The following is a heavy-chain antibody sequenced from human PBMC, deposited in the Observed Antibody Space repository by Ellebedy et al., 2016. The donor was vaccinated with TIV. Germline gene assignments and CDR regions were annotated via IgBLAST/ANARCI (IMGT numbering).Heavy chain of an antibody. CDR1: GFTFSSYA. CDR2: ISSNGGST. Sequence: GESLKISCSASGFTFSSYAMHWVRQAPGKGLEYVSAISSNGGSTYYADSVKGRFTISRDNSKNTLYLQMSSLRAEDTAVYYCVGDPDPQFEDNSGSSNFHYWGQGTLVTVSS. D-gene: IGHD6-19*01. CDR3: VGDPDPQFEDNSGSSNFHY. J-gene: IGHJ4*02. V-gene: IGHV3-64D*09.